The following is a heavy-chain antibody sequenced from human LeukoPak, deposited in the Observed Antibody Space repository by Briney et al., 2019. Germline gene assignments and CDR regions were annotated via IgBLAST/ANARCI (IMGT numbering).Heavy chain of an antibody. D-gene: IGHD3-22*01. CDR2: IYYSGST. CDR3: VYYYDSSGYGY. V-gene: IGHV4-39*01. Sequence: PSETLSFTRTVSGGSISSSSYYWGWIRQPPGKGLEWIVSIYYSGSTYYNPSLKSPVTISVDTSKNQFSLKLSSVTAADTAVYYCVYYYDSSGYGYWGQGTLVTVSS. CDR1: GGSISSSSYY. J-gene: IGHJ4*02.